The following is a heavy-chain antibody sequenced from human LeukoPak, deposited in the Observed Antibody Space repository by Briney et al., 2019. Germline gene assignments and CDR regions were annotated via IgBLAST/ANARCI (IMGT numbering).Heavy chain of an antibody. D-gene: IGHD3-10*01. Sequence: KPSETLSLTCTVSGGSISSYYWSWIRQPPGKGLEWIGEINHSGSTNYNPSLKSRVTMSVDTSKNQFSLKLRSVTAADTAVYYCTRHRPMVRGAVPPSEFDYWGQGTLVTVSS. CDR1: GGSISSYY. J-gene: IGHJ4*02. CDR2: INHSGST. CDR3: TRHRPMVRGAVPPSEFDY. V-gene: IGHV4-34*01.